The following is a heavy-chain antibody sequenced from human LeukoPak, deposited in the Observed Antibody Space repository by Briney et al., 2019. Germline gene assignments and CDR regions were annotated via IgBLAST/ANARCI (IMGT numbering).Heavy chain of an antibody. CDR2: INHSGST. J-gene: IGHJ4*02. CDR3: ATTLSSSWMPVDY. V-gene: IGHV4-34*01. CDR1: GGSFSGYY. Sequence: SETLSLTCAVSGGSFSGYYWSWIRQPPGKGLEWIGEINHSGSTNSNPSLKSRVNISVDTSKIQFSLKLSSVTAADTAVYYCATTLSSSWMPVDYWGQGTLVTVSS. D-gene: IGHD6-13*01.